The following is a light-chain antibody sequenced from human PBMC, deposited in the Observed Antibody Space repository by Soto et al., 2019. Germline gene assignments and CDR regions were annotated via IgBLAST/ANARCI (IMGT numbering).Light chain of an antibody. J-gene: IGKJ2*01. CDR1: QNVRGY. CDR2: DTS. Sequence: DTVLTQSPATLTLSPGERATLSCRASQNVRGYLAWYQQKLGQAPRLLIYDTSNRATGISARFSGSGSGTDFTLTISSLEPEDFAVYYCQQRSNWPGTFGQGTKLEMK. CDR3: QQRSNWPGT. V-gene: IGKV3-11*01.